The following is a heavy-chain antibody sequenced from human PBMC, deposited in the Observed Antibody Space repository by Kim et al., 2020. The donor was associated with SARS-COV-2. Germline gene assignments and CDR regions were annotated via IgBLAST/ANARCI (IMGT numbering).Heavy chain of an antibody. Sequence: SETLSLTCTVSGGSISSYYWSWIRQPPGKGLEWIGYIYYSGSTNYNPSLKSRVTISVDTSKNQFSLKLSSVTAADTAVYYCASLGMGRYYFDYWGQGTLVTVSS. D-gene: IGHD7-27*01. J-gene: IGHJ4*02. CDR1: GGSISSYY. CDR3: ASLGMGRYYFDY. CDR2: IYYSGST. V-gene: IGHV4-59*13.